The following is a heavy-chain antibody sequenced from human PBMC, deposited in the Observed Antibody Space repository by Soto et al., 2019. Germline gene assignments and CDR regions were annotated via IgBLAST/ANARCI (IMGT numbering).Heavy chain of an antibody. J-gene: IGHJ4*02. D-gene: IGHD3-10*01. CDR2: SSYDGRET. CDR1: DFDFSSYG. V-gene: IGHV3-30*03. CDR3: ARDSGWPILNFDN. Sequence: GGSLRLSCAASDFDFSSYGIHWVRQAPGKGLEWVAASSYDGRETFYADSAKGRFTVSKEMSKNTAFLQMNALRHEDTAVYFCARDSGWPILNFDNWGQGAPVTVSS.